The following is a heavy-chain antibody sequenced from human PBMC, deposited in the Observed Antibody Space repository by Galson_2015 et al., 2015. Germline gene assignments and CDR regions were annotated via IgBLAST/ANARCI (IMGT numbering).Heavy chain of an antibody. CDR1: GFTFSSDW. J-gene: IGHJ4*02. CDR3: ARVRQTDGLLDY. V-gene: IGHV3-74*01. Sequence: SLRLSCAASGFTFSSDWMHWVRQAPGKGLVWVSRINSDGSDTTYADSVKGRFTISRDNAKNTLFLQMNGLRAEDTAVYYCARVRQTDGLLDYWGQGTLVTVSS. D-gene: IGHD2-15*01. CDR2: INSDGSDT.